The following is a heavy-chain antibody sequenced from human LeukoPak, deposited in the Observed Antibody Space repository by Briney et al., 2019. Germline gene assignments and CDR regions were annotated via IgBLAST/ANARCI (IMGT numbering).Heavy chain of an antibody. Sequence: SETLSLTCTVSGGSISSYYWSWIRQPAGKGLEWIGRIYTSGSTNYNPSLKSRVTMSVDTSKNQFSLKLSSVTAADTAVYYCARNYYDSSGYYYFDYWGQGTLVTVSS. CDR2: IYTSGST. D-gene: IGHD3-22*01. J-gene: IGHJ4*02. V-gene: IGHV4-4*07. CDR1: GGSISSYY. CDR3: ARNYYDSSGYYYFDY.